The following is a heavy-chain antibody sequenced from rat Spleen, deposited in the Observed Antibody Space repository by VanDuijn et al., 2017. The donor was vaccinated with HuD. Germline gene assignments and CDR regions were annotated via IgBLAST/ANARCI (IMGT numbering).Heavy chain of an antibody. V-gene: IGHV5-19*01. CDR3: AREAGIPFHYFDY. D-gene: IGHD1-4*01. J-gene: IGHJ2*01. Sequence: EVQLVESGGGLVQPGRSLKLSCVASGFTFNNFWMSWIRQAPTKGLEWVASISPSGGSTYYRDSVKGRFTISRDNAKSTLYLQMDSLRSEDTATYYCAREAGIPFHYFDYWGQGVMVTVSS. CDR1: GFTFNNFW. CDR2: ISPSGGST.